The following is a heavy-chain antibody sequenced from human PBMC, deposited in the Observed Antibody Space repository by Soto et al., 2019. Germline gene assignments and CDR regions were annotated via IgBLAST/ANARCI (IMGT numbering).Heavy chain of an antibody. CDR1: GFTFSNYA. D-gene: IGHD2-8*01. CDR2: ISGSGSST. Sequence: GGSLRLSCAASGFTFSNYAMSWVRQAPGKGLEWVSSISGSGSSTYYADSVKGRFTISRDNSKNTLFLQMSSLRAEDTAVYYCAKTGGVRVLDAFDVWGQGTMVTVSS. CDR3: AKTGGVRVLDAFDV. V-gene: IGHV3-23*01. J-gene: IGHJ3*01.